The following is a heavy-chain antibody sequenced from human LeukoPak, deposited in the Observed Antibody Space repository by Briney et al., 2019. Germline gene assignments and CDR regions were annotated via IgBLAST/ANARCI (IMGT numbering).Heavy chain of an antibody. CDR2: IYYGGT. Sequence: PSETLSPTCSVSGYSIVSGYHWAWIRQPPGKGLEWIGSIYYGGTNYNPSLRGRVTILMDTSKNQFSLELSSVTAADTALYFCARDDYSNYGHYWGQGKLVTVSS. V-gene: IGHV4-38-2*02. J-gene: IGHJ4*02. CDR1: GYSIVSGYH. CDR3: ARDDYSNYGHY. D-gene: IGHD4-11*01.